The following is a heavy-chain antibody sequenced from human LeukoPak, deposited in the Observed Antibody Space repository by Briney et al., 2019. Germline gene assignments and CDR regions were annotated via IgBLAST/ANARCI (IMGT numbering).Heavy chain of an antibody. J-gene: IGHJ6*03. CDR2: IFHNGNA. V-gene: IGHV4-39*01. Sequence: SETLSLTCSVSGGSISTSNYYWVWIRQSPEKGLEWIGSIFHNGNAFYSPSLQSRVTMSLDTSKNQFSLKLSSVTAADTAVYYCATVPEYYYYYMDVWGKGTTVTISS. CDR1: GGSISTSNYY. CDR3: ATVPEYYYYYMDV.